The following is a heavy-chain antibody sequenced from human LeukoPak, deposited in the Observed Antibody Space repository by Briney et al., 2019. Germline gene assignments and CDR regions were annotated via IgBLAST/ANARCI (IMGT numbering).Heavy chain of an antibody. V-gene: IGHV3-23*01. CDR1: GFTFTSYA. CDR2: IGGRGNSI. CDR3: AKEGFTMDFDY. Sequence: GGSLRLSCAASGFTFTSYAMSWVRQAPGKGLEWVSDIGGRGNSIYYADSVKGRFTISRDNSKNTLYLQMNSLRAEDTAVYYCAKEGFTMDFDYWGQGTLVTVSS. D-gene: IGHD3-10*01. J-gene: IGHJ4*02.